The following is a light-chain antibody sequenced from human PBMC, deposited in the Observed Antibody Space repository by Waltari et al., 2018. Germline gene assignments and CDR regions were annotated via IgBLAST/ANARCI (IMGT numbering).Light chain of an antibody. CDR1: RSNIGNNY. Sequence: PHSASGTPGPRVTISCSGIRSNIGNNYVFWYQQLPGKAPKLLIYRNDQRPSGVPDRFSASKSVTSASLAIGGLRSEDEAIYHCAAWDNSLGRWVFGEGTKLTVL. CDR3: AAWDNSLGRWV. CDR2: RND. V-gene: IGLV1-47*01. J-gene: IGLJ3*02.